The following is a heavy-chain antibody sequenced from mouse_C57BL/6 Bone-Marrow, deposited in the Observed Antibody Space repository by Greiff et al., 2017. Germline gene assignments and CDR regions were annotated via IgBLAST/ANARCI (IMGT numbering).Heavy chain of an antibody. CDR2: SRNKANDYTK. D-gene: IGHD1-1*01. CDR1: GFTFSDFY. J-gene: IGHJ1*03. CDR3: ARDHGSWYFDV. V-gene: IGHV7-1*01. Sequence: EVKLVESGGGLVQSGRSLRLSCATSGFTFSDFYMEWVRQAPGKGLEWISASRNKANDYTKEYSASVKGRFIVSRDTSQSILYLQMNALRAEDTAIYYCARDHGSWYFDVWGTGTTVTVSS.